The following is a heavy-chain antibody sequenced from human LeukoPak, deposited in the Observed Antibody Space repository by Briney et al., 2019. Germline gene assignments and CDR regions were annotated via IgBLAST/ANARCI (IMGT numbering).Heavy chain of an antibody. CDR2: IYYSGST. D-gene: IGHD3-16*01. CDR3: AREGAAGAFDI. J-gene: IGHJ3*02. V-gene: IGHV4-59*01. CDR1: GGSISSYY. Sequence: SETLSLTCTVSGGSISSYYWSWIRQPPGKGLEWIGYIYYSGSTNYSPSLKSRVTISVDTSKNQFSLKLSSVTAADTAVYYCAREGAAGAFDIWGQGTMVTVSS.